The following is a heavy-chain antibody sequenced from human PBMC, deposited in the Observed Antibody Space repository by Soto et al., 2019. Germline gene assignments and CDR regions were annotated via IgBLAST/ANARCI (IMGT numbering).Heavy chain of an antibody. CDR3: VMPRNSFIKAFEI. J-gene: IGHJ3*02. CDR2: IYPDDSDT. Sequence: GESLKISCHGSGFTFSSSWIAWVRQMPGKGLEWMGIIYPDDSDTRYSPSFQGHVTISADKSISIAYLQWSSLKASDTGIYYCVMPRNSFIKAFEIWGQETMFTV. CDR1: GFTFSSSW. D-gene: IGHD2-15*01. V-gene: IGHV5-51*01.